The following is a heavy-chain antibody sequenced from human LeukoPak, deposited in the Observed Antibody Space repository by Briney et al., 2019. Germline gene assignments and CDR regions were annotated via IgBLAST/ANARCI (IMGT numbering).Heavy chain of an antibody. CDR3: AKASYALLVPAAMGYFDY. V-gene: IGHV3-9*01. J-gene: IGHJ4*02. CDR2: ISWNSGSI. Sequence: PGRSLRLSCAASGFTFDDYAMHWVRQAPGKGLEWVSGISWNSGSIGYADSVKGRFTISRDNAKNSLYLQMNSLRAEDTALYYCAKASYALLVPAAMGYFDYWGQGTLVTVSS. D-gene: IGHD2-2*01. CDR1: GFTFDDYA.